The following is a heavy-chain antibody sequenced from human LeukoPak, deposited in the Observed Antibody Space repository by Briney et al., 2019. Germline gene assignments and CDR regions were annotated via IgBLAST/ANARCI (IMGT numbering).Heavy chain of an antibody. J-gene: IGHJ4*02. CDR1: GGSISSGDYY. V-gene: IGHV4-30-4*01. D-gene: IGHD3-16*02. CDR3: ARAVGHDYVWGSYRVYFDY. CDR2: IYYSGST. Sequence: SETLSLTCTVSGGSISSGDYYWSWIRQPPGKGLEWIGYIYYSGSTYYNPSLKSRVTISVDTSKNQFSLKLSSVTAADTAVYYCARAVGHDYVWGSYRVYFDYWGQGTLVTVSS.